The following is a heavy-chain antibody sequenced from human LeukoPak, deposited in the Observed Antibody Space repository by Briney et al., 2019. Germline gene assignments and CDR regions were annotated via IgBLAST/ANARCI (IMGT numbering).Heavy chain of an antibody. CDR2: IYHSGRT. D-gene: IGHD3-22*01. CDR3: ARVFSMIVMI. J-gene: IGHJ4*02. CDR1: GYSISSNSY. Sequence: SETLSLTCSVSGYSISSNSYWGWIRQPPGKGLEWIGSIYHSGRTYYNPSLKSRVTISVDTSKNQFSLKLSSVTAADTAVYFCARVFSMIVMIWGQGTLVTISS. V-gene: IGHV4-38-2*02.